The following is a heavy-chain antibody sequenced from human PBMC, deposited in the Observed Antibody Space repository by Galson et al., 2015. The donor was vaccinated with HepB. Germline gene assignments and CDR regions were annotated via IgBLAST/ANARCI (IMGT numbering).Heavy chain of an antibody. V-gene: IGHV1-69*13. CDR2: IIPIFGTA. CDR3: AFLPNYSSGWYVDY. D-gene: IGHD6-19*01. CDR1: GGTFSSYA. J-gene: IGHJ4*02. Sequence: SVKVSCKASGGTFSSYAISWVRQAPGQGLEWMGGIIPIFGTANYAQKFQGRVTITADESTSTAYMELSSLRSEDTAVYYCAFLPNYSSGWYVDYWGQGTLVTVSS.